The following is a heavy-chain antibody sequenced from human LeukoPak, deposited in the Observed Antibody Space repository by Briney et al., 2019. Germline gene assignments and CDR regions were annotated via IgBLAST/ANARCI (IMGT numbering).Heavy chain of an antibody. V-gene: IGHV4-4*07. CDR2: IYTSGST. D-gene: IGHD3-3*01. CDR3: ARNVENYYYYYMDV. CDR1: GGSISSYY. Sequence: SETLSLTCTVSGGSISSYYWSWIRQPAGKGLEWIGRIYTSGSTNYNPSLKSRVTISVDTSKNQFSLKLSSVTAADTAVYYCARNVENYYYYYMDVWGKGTTVTVSS. J-gene: IGHJ6*03.